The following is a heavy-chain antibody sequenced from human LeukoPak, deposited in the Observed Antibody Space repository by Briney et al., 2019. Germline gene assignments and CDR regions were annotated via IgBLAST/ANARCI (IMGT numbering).Heavy chain of an antibody. V-gene: IGHV1-18*01. Sequence: ASVKVSCKASGYTFTNYGISWVRQAPGHGLEWMGWISTYTDYTKYSQKLQGRVTMTTDTSTSTAYMELRSLTSDDTAVYYCARDGHRRYHYDSSGREDAFDIWGQGTMVTVSS. CDR2: ISTYTDYT. J-gene: IGHJ3*02. CDR1: GYTFTNYG. CDR3: ARDGHRRYHYDSSGREDAFDI. D-gene: IGHD3-22*01.